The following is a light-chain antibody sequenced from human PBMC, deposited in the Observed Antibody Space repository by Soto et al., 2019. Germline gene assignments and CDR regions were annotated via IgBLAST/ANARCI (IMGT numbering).Light chain of an antibody. Sequence: QSALTQPPSASGSPGQSVTISCTGTSSDVGGYNYVSWYQQYPGRAPKLMIYEVTKRPSGVPDRFCGSKSGNTASLTVSGLQAEDEADYYCSSYAASNNFYFVFGGGTTLHVL. CDR3: SSYAASNNFYFV. J-gene: IGLJ3*02. CDR2: EVT. CDR1: SSDVGGYNY. V-gene: IGLV2-8*01.